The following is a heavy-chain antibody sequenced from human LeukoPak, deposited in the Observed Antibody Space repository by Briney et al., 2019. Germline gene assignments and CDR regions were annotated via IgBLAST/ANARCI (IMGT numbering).Heavy chain of an antibody. D-gene: IGHD3-10*01. V-gene: IGHV4-61*02. Sequence: PSQTLSLTCTVSGGSISSGSYYWSWIRQPAGKGLEWIGRIYTSGSTNYNPSLKSRVTISVDTSKNQFSLKLSPVTAADTAVYYCARSYYYGSGSYYNVAPPRYYYYYMDVWGKGTTVTVSS. J-gene: IGHJ6*03. CDR2: IYTSGST. CDR1: GGSISSGSYY. CDR3: ARSYYYGSGSYYNVAPPRYYYYYMDV.